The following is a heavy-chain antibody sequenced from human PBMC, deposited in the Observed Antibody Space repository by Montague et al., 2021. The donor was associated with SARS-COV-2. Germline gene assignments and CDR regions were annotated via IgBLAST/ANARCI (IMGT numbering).Heavy chain of an antibody. CDR1: GFTFSSYS. Sequence: SLRLSCAASGFTFSSYSMNWVRQAPGKGLEWVSYISSSSSTIYYAASXKGRFPISRDNAKNSLYLQMNSLRAEDTAVYYCARDLRWGYYDILTGYYRPLDYWGQGTLVTVSS. CDR3: ARDLRWGYYDILTGYYRPLDY. V-gene: IGHV3-48*04. J-gene: IGHJ4*02. D-gene: IGHD3-9*01. CDR2: ISSSSSTI.